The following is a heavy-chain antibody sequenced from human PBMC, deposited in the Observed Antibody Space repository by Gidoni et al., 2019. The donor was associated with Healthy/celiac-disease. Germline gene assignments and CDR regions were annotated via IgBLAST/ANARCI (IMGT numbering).Heavy chain of an antibody. V-gene: IGHV4-34*01. D-gene: IGHD6-13*01. CDR2: INHSGST. Sequence: QVQLQQWGAGLLKPSETLSLTCAVYGGSFSGYYWSWIRQPPGKGLEWIGEINHSGSTNYNPSLKSRVTISVDTSKNQFSLKLSSVTAADTAVYYCARGFAGGSSWYKRGAFDIWGQGTMVTVSS. CDR1: GGSFSGYY. J-gene: IGHJ3*02. CDR3: ARGFAGGSSWYKRGAFDI.